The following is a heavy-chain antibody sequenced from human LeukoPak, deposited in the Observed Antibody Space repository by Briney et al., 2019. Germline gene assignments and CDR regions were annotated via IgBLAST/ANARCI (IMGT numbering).Heavy chain of an antibody. J-gene: IGHJ4*02. V-gene: IGHV4-59*02. CDR1: GDSVSTYY. D-gene: IGHD6-19*01. Sequence: SETLSLTCTVSGDSVSTYYWSWIRQPPGKGLEWIGYIYYSGNTNYNPSLKSRATISVDTSKNQFSLKLTSVTAADTAVYYCARAGRSYSSGWFSDSWGQGTLVTVSS. CDR2: IYYSGNT. CDR3: ARAGRSYSSGWFSDS.